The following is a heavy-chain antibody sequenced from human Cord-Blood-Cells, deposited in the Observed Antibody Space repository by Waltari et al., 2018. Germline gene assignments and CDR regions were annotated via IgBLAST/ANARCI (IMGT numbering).Heavy chain of an antibody. CDR1: GYTFTSSG. CDR3: ARDLDYGDYVNFDY. D-gene: IGHD4-17*01. Sequence: QVHLVQSAAEVKKPGASVKVSCKDSGYTFTSSGISWLRPAPGQGLEWMGWISAYNGNTNYAQELQGRVTMTTDTSTSTAYMELRSLRSDDTAVYSCARDLDYGDYVNFDYWGQGTLVTVSS. J-gene: IGHJ4*02. CDR2: ISAYNGNT. V-gene: IGHV1-18*01.